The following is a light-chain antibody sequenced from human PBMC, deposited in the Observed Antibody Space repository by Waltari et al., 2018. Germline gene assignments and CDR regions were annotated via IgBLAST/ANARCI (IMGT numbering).Light chain of an antibody. CDR2: GNS. J-gene: IGLJ2*01. CDR1: SSTIGAGYD. CDR3: QSYDSSLSGSI. V-gene: IGLV1-40*01. Sequence: QSGLTQPPSVSGAPGQRVTISCTGSSSTIGAGYDFHWYQLLPGTAPKLLIYGNSNRPSGVPDRFSGSKSGTSASLAITGLQAEDEADYYCQSYDSSLSGSIFGGGTKLTVL.